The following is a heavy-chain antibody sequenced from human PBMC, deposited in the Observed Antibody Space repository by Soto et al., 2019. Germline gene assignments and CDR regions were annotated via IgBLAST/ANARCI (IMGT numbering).Heavy chain of an antibody. Sequence: GGTLRLSCAASGVYFPTYAMHWVRQSPGKGLEWVAFIWYDGSNDYYADSVKGRFTISRDNSKNTLCLQMNSLRAEDTAVYYCAGDLEGAIPRWYQFDYWGQGTLVTLSS. CDR1: GVYFPTYA. D-gene: IGHD1-26*01. CDR2: IWYDGSND. J-gene: IGHJ4*02. CDR3: AGDLEGAIPRWYQFDY. V-gene: IGHV3-33*01.